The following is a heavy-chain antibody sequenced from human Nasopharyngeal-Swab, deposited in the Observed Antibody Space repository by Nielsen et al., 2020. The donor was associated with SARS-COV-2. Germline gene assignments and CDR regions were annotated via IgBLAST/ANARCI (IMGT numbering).Heavy chain of an antibody. CDR1: GFTVSSNY. CDR3: ARHVDTAMGYYYYYYMDV. CDR2: IYSGGST. D-gene: IGHD5-18*01. Sequence: GGSLRLSCAASGFTVSSNYMSWVRQAPGKGLEWVSVIYSGGSTYYADSVKGRFTISRDNSKNTLYLQMNSMRAEDTAVYYCARHVDTAMGYYYYYYMDVWGKGTTVTVSS. J-gene: IGHJ6*03. V-gene: IGHV3-53*01.